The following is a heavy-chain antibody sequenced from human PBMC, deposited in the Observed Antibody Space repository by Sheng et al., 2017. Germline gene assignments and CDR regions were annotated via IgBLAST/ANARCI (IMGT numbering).Heavy chain of an antibody. V-gene: IGHV3-30*02. CDR1: GFTFSSYG. Sequence: QVQLVESGGGVVQPGGSLRLSCAASGFTFSSYGMHWVRQAPGKGLEWVAFIRYDGSNKYYADSVKGRFTISRDNSKNTLYLQMNSLRAEDTAVYYCAKGPTHSSGYYSRVYYYYYMDVWGKGTTVTVSS. CDR2: IRYDGSNK. CDR3: AKGPTHSSGYYSRVYYYYYMDV. J-gene: IGHJ6*03. D-gene: IGHD3-22*01.